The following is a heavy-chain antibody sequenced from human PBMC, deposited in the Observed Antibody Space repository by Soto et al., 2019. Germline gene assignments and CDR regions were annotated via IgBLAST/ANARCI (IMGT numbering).Heavy chain of an antibody. CDR1: GYTFTSYG. CDR2: ISAYNGNT. D-gene: IGHD3-22*01. V-gene: IGHV1-18*01. J-gene: IGHJ4*02. CDR3: ARVGNYDSSGLHDGFY. Sequence: GASVKVSCKASGYTFTSYGISWARQAPGKGLEWMGWISAYNGNTNYAQKLQGRVTMTTDTSTSTAYMELRSLRSDDTAVYYCARVGNYDSSGLHDGFYWGQGTLVTVSS.